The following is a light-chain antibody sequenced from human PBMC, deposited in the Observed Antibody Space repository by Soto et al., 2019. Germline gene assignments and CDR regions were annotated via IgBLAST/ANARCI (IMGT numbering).Light chain of an antibody. CDR3: QQVDFYPRT. J-gene: IGKJ1*01. Sequence: DIQMTQYPYSLSASLGDRFTVTCLASQGIGTYLVWYQQKSGKAPTVLIYASSTLQTGVPSRFSGSGSGTDFSLTISSLHPEDVAPYYCQQVDFYPRTFGQGGIVDIK. CDR2: ASS. V-gene: IGKV1-9*01. CDR1: QGIGTY.